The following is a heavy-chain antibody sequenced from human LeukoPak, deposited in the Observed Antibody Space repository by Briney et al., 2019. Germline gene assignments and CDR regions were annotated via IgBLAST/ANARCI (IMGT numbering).Heavy chain of an antibody. J-gene: IGHJ4*02. V-gene: IGHV3-7*03. D-gene: IGHD5-12*01. Sequence: GESLRLSCAASGFTFSTYWMSWVRQAPGKGLEWVANIKIDGSEKYYVDSVKGRFTISRDNAKNSLYLQMNSLRVEDTAVYYCARGVDIVATIWDYWGQGTLVTVSS. CDR1: GFTFSTYW. CDR3: ARGVDIVATIWDY. CDR2: IKIDGSEK.